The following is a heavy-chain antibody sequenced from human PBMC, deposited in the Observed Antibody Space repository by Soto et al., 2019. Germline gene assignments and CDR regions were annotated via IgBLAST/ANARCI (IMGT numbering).Heavy chain of an antibody. J-gene: IGHJ4*02. CDR1: GFTFSSYG. CDR3: ARPYSSSWVVFDN. D-gene: IGHD6-13*01. CDR2: IWYDGSNK. V-gene: IGHV3-33*01. Sequence: QVQLVESGGGVVQPGRSLRLSCAASGFTFSSYGMHWVRQAPGKGLEWVAVIWYDGSNKYYADSVKGRFTISRDNSKNTLYLQMNTLRAEDTAVYYCARPYSSSWVVFDNWGQGTLVTVSS.